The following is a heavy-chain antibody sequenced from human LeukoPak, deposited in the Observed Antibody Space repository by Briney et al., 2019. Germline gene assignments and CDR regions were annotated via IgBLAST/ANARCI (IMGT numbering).Heavy chain of an antibody. CDR3: ARGSSSWYPDY. Sequence: PSETLSLTCAVYGGSFSGYYWSWIRQPPGKGLEWIGEINHSGSTNYNPSLKSRVTMSVDTSKNQFSLKLSSVTAADTAVYYCARGSSSWYPDYWGQGTLVTVSS. CDR1: GGSFSGYY. D-gene: IGHD6-13*01. J-gene: IGHJ4*02. CDR2: INHSGST. V-gene: IGHV4-34*01.